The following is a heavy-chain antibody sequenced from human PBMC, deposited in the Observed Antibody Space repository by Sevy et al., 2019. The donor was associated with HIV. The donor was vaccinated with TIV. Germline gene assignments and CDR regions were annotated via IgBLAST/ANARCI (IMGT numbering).Heavy chain of an antibody. D-gene: IGHD5-12*01. J-gene: IGHJ4*02. CDR2: INGRGGSE. CDR1: GFTFSSFD. CDR3: ARPAPTIAPSSAAFFDY. V-gene: IGHV3-23*01. Sequence: GGSLRLSCAASGFTFSSFDMSWVRHIPGKGLEWVSTINGRGGSEYYADSVKGRFTLSRDNSNNTVFLQRNRLRDEDTAVYYCARPAPTIAPSSAAFFDYWGQGTLVTVSS.